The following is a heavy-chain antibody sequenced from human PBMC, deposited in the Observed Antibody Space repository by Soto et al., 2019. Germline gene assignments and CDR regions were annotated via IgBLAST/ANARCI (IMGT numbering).Heavy chain of an antibody. CDR3: AKDEGISSTVFDY. V-gene: IGHV3-23*01. CDR1: GFTFKAYA. J-gene: IGHJ4*02. Sequence: GGSLRLSCVASGFTFKAYAMGWVRQAPGKGLEWVSSITATDGNTYYADSVRGRFAISRDNSRNSLFLQMNGLRPEDSALYYCAKDEGISSTVFDYWGQGTLVTVSS. D-gene: IGHD4-4*01. CDR2: ITATDGNT.